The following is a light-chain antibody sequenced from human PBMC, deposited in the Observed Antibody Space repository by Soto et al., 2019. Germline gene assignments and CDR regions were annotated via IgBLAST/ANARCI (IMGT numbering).Light chain of an antibody. Sequence: QSALTQPRSVSGSPGQSVTISCTGTSSDVGGYNYVSWYQQHPGKAPKFMIYDVSKRPSGVPDRFSGSKSGNTASLTISGPQAEDEGYYYCCSYAGSYTVFGGGTKLTVL. J-gene: IGLJ2*01. CDR3: CSYAGSYTV. CDR2: DVS. V-gene: IGLV2-11*01. CDR1: SSDVGGYNY.